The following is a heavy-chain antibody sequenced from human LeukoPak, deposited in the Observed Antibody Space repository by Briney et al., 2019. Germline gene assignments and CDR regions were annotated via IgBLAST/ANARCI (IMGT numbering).Heavy chain of an antibody. CDR2: IQFDGSNI. Sequence: GGSLRLSCVASGFSFSSYGMNWVRQAPGKGLERVAFIQFDGSNIFYGDSVKGRFTVSRDNLQKTLYLQMDGLRAEDTAVYYCTKMVPLRFYDTSGQTYWGQGTLVTVSS. V-gene: IGHV3-30*02. J-gene: IGHJ4*02. CDR1: GFSFSSYG. D-gene: IGHD2/OR15-2a*01. CDR3: TKMVPLRFYDTSGQTY.